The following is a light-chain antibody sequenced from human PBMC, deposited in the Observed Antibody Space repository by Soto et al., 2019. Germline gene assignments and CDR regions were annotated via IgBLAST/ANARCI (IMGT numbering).Light chain of an antibody. J-gene: IGKJ1*01. Sequence: EIVMTQSPGTLSVSPGERVTLSCRASQSVSSNLVWYQQKPGQAPRLLIYDVSTRATGIPARFSGSGSGTEFTLTISSLQSEDFAVYYCQQYDKWPPSTLGQGTKVDIK. V-gene: IGKV3D-15*01. CDR1: QSVSSN. CDR3: QQYDKWPPST. CDR2: DVS.